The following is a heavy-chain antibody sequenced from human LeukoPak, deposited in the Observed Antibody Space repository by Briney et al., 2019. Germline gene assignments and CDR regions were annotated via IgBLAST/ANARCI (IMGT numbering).Heavy chain of an antibody. CDR3: ARNRWLDC. Sequence: ASVKVSCKASGYTFTGYYMHWVRQAPGQGLEWMGWINPNSGGTNYAQKFQDRVTMTRDMSTSTVYMELSSLRSEDTAVYYCARNRWLDCWGQGTLVTVPS. D-gene: IGHD5-24*01. J-gene: IGHJ4*02. CDR1: GYTFTGYY. V-gene: IGHV1-2*02. CDR2: INPNSGGT.